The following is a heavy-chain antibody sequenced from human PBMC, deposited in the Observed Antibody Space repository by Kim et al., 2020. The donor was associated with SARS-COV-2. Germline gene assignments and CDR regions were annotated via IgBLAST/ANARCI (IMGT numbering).Heavy chain of an antibody. CDR2: ISYSGST. J-gene: IGHJ4*02. Sequence: SETLSLTCTVSGGSISSYYWSWIRQPPGKGLEWIGYISYSGSTNYNPSLKSRVTISIDTYKNQFSLNLSSVTAADTAVYYCARDRCGGCSFEYWGQGTL. CDR3: ARDRCGGCSFEY. CDR1: GGSISSYY. D-gene: IGHD1-26*01. V-gene: IGHV4-59*01.